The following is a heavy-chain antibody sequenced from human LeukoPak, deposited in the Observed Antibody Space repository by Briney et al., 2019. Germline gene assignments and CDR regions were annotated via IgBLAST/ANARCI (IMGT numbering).Heavy chain of an antibody. CDR1: GGSISSGAYY. CDR2: IYTTGNT. Sequence: SETLSLTCTVSGGSISSGAYYWSWIRQAAGKGLEWIGRIYTTGNTNYSPSLKRRVTLSIDTSKSQFSLKVSSVTAADTAVYYCARGHWFAHLDYWGQGTLVTVS. V-gene: IGHV4-61*02. CDR3: ARGHWFAHLDY. D-gene: IGHD3-9*01. J-gene: IGHJ4*02.